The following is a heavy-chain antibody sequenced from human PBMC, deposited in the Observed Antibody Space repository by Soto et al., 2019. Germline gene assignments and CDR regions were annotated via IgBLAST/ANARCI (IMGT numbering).Heavy chain of an antibody. CDR2: IYPGDSDT. D-gene: IGHD3-9*01. CDR1: GYSFTSYW. J-gene: IGHJ3*02. CDR3: ARHAPYLLYYDILTGYSRPSDDAFDI. Sequence: GESLKISCKGSGYSFTSYWIGWVRQMPGKGLEWMGIIYPGDSDTRYSPSFQGQVTISADKSISTAYLQGSSLKASDTAMYYCARHAPYLLYYDILTGYSRPSDDAFDIWGQGTMVTVSS. V-gene: IGHV5-51*01.